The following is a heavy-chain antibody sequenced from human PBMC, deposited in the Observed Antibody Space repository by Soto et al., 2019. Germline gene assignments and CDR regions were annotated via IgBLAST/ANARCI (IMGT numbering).Heavy chain of an antibody. J-gene: IGHJ6*02. CDR3: AKDSLELELMLWGMDV. CDR2: ISYGGSNK. V-gene: IGHV3-30*18. D-gene: IGHD1-7*01. Sequence: GGSLRLSCAASGFTFSSYGMHWVRQAPGKGLEWVAVISYGGSNKYYADSVKGRFTISRDNSKNTLYLQMNSLRAEDTAVYYCAKDSLELELMLWGMDVWGQGTTVTVSS. CDR1: GFTFSSYG.